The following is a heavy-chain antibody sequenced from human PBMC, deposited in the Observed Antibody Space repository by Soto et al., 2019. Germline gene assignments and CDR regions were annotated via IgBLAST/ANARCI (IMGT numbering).Heavy chain of an antibody. CDR3: ARVRDPHLDHYGLDV. Sequence: GASVKVSCKTSGFTFNVYGIHWVRQAPGQGLEWMGGLIPIYDTPDYAQKFQGRVTITADKSTTTVFLELSSLTSEDTAVYFCARVRDPHLDHYGLDVWGQGTTVTV. CDR2: LIPIYDTP. J-gene: IGHJ6*02. V-gene: IGHV1-69*06. CDR1: GFTFNVYG.